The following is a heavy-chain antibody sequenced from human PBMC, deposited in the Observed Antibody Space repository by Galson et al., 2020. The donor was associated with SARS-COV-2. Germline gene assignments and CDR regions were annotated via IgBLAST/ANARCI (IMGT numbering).Heavy chain of an antibody. CDR2: ISYDGSNK. J-gene: IGHJ4*02. CDR1: GFTFSGYA. Sequence: GGSLRLSCAASGFTFSGYAMHWVRQAPGKGLEWVAVISYDGSNKYYADSVKGRFTISRDNSKNTLYLQMNSLTAEDTAVYYCARDIGGIIDYWGQGTLVTVSS. CDR3: ARDIGGIIDY. V-gene: IGHV3-30*04. D-gene: IGHD1-1*01.